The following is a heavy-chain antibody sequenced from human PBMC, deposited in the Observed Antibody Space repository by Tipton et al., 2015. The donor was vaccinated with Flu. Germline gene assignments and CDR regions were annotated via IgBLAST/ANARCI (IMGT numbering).Heavy chain of an antibody. CDR3: AREWGDAFDI. CDR1: GGSISSHY. Sequence: TLSLTCSVSGGSISSHYWSWIRQPPGKGLWWIGYIYYSGSISYNPSLKSRVTISVDTSKNQFSLKLSSVTAAGTAVYYCAREWGDAFDIWGQGTMVTVSS. D-gene: IGHD3-16*01. J-gene: IGHJ3*02. V-gene: IGHV4-59*11. CDR2: IYYSGSI.